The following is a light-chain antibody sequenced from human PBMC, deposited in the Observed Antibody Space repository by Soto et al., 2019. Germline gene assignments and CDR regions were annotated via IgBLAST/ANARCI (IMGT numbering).Light chain of an antibody. J-gene: IGKJ3*01. CDR1: QGISSA. CDR3: QQFNSEPFT. V-gene: IGKV1-13*02. Sequence: AIQLTKSPPSLSASVGDRVTITCRASQGISSALAWYQQKPGKAPKVVIYDASSMESGVPSRFSGSGSGTDFTLTISSLQPEDFATYYCQQFNSEPFTFGPGTKVDI. CDR2: DAS.